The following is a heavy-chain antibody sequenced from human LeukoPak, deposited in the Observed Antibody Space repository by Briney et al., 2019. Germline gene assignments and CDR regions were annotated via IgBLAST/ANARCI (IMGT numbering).Heavy chain of an antibody. CDR3: ARAKTTVTTFDAFDI. CDR2: ISYDGSNQ. D-gene: IGHD4-17*01. V-gene: IGHV3-30-3*01. J-gene: IGHJ3*02. CDR1: GFVFSHHA. Sequence: PGGSLRLSCATSGFVFSHHAIYLVRQAPGKGLEWVALISYDGSNQFYADSVKGRFTISRDNSKNTLYLQMNSLRTEDTAVYYCARAKTTVTTFDAFDIWGQGTMVTVSS.